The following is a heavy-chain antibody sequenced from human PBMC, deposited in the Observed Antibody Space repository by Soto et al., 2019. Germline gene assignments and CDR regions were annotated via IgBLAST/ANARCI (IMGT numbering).Heavy chain of an antibody. V-gene: IGHV3-30-3*01. D-gene: IGHD2-21*02. CDR3: ARDSSDCYYFDY. J-gene: IGHJ4*02. CDR2: ISYDGSNK. Sequence: QVQLVESGGGVVQPGRSLRLSCAASGFTFSSYAMHWVRQAPGKGLEWVAVISYDGSNKYYAESVKGRFTISRDNSKNTLYLQMNSLRAEDTAVYYCARDSSDCYYFDYWGQGTLVTVSS. CDR1: GFTFSSYA.